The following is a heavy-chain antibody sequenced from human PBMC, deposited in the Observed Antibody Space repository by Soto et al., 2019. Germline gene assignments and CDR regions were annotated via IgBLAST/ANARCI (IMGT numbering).Heavy chain of an antibody. Sequence: QVQLVESGGGVVQPGRSLRLSCAASGFTSRSYAMHWVRQAPGKGLECVAVISYDGSNKFYRDSVKGRFTISRDNSKNTLYLQINSLRYEDTAVYYCARGDREDIAVVVGARPGEYGVDVWGQGTTVTVSS. V-gene: IGHV3-30-3*01. CDR3: ARGDREDIAVVVGARPGEYGVDV. D-gene: IGHD2-15*01. J-gene: IGHJ6*02. CDR1: GFTSRSYA. CDR2: ISYDGSNK.